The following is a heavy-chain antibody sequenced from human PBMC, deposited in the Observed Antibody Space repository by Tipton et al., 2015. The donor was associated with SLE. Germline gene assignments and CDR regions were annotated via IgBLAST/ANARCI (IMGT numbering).Heavy chain of an antibody. J-gene: IGHJ4*02. CDR1: GFTVGHYY. Sequence: SLRLSCAASGFTVGHYYMSWVRQAPGKGLEWVSLTYSGGTTYYADSVQGRFAISRDNSKNTLYLQMNSLRAEDTAAYFCARVFESAGTFTSGALDYWGQGTLVTVSS. CDR2: TYSGGTT. D-gene: IGHD6-13*01. CDR3: ARVFESAGTFTSGALDY. V-gene: IGHV3-66*02.